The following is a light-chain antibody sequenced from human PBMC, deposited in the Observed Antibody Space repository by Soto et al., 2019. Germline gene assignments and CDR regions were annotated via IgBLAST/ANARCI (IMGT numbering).Light chain of an antibody. CDR2: AAS. Sequence: EIVLTQSPATLSLSPGERATLSCRASQSVSSYLAWYQQRPGQAPRLLIYAASQRATGIPARFSGSGSGTDFTLTISRLEPEDFAVYYCQQYAGSRTFGQGTKVDIK. CDR1: QSVSSY. CDR3: QQYAGSRT. J-gene: IGKJ1*01. V-gene: IGKV3-20*01.